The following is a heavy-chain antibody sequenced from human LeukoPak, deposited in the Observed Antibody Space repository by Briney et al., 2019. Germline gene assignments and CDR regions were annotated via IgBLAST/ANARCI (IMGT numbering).Heavy chain of an antibody. V-gene: IGHV4-34*01. CDR1: GGSFSGYY. Sequence: SETLSLTCAVYGGSFSGYYWSWIRQPPGKGLEWIGEINHSGSTNYNPSLKSRVAISVDTSKNQFSLKLSSVAAADTAVYYCARGRTNYYDSSGYLFALTRHSHYFDYWGQGTLVTVSS. J-gene: IGHJ4*02. CDR3: ARGRTNYYDSSGYLFALTRHSHYFDY. CDR2: INHSGST. D-gene: IGHD3-22*01.